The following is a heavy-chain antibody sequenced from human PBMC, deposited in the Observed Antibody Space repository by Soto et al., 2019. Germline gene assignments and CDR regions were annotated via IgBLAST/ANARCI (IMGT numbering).Heavy chain of an antibody. Sequence: QVQLQESGPGLVKPSETLSLTCAVSGDSISSYYCMWIRQPPGKGLESIGYLYYGRSANYNPSLKSRDHLSVDTSTNQCSLTLSSMTAADTAVYYCALRSMAVVPEYWGQGTLVTVSS. J-gene: IGHJ4*02. V-gene: IGHV4-59*01. CDR3: ALRSMAVVPEY. CDR1: GDSISSYY. D-gene: IGHD3-22*01. CDR2: LYYGRSA.